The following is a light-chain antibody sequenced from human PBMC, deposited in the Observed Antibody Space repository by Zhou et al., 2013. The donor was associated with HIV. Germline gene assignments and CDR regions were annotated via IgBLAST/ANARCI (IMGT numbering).Light chain of an antibody. CDR3: QSYDSSLSGSWV. CDR1: SSNIGNDY. J-gene: IGLJ3*02. V-gene: IGLV1-40*01. Sequence: QSVLTQPPSVSAASGQKVTISCSGSSSNIGNDYVSWYQQVPGTAPKLLIYGNSNRPSGVPDRFSGSKSGTSASLAITGLQAEDEADYYCQSYDSSLSGSWVFGGGTKLTVL. CDR2: GNS.